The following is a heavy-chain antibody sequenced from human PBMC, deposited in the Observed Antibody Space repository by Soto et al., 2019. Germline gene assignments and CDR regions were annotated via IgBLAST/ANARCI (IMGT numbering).Heavy chain of an antibody. V-gene: IGHV4-34*01. CDR1: GGSFSGYY. D-gene: IGHD6-6*01. J-gene: IGHJ4*02. Sequence: SETLSLTCAVYGGSFSGYYWSWIRQPPGKGLEWIGEINHSGSTNYNPSLKSRVTISVDTSKNQFSLKLSSVTAADTAVYYCARRGLPPTQSIAARSPLDYWGQGTLVTVSS. CDR2: INHSGST. CDR3: ARRGLPPTQSIAARSPLDY.